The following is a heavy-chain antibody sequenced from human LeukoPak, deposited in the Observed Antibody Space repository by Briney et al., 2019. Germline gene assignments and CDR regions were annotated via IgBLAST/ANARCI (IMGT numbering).Heavy chain of an antibody. CDR3: ARSYVLSRSSLSGVFGY. Sequence: TLSLTCGVSGGSISSGHYYWSWIRQHPGKGLEWIGYMYYSGRTYYNPSLRSRVTISGDTSKNQFSLRITSVTAADTAVYYCARSYVLSRSSLSGVFGYWGQGTLVTVSS. CDR1: GGSISSGHYY. D-gene: IGHD6-6*01. J-gene: IGHJ4*02. V-gene: IGHV4-31*11. CDR2: MYYSGRT.